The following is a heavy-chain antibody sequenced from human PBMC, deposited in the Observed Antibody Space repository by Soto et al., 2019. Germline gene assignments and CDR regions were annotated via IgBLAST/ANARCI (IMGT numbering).Heavy chain of an antibody. CDR3: ARTYCSSTSCPNWFDP. CDR1: GFTFSSYS. CDR2: ISSSSSTI. V-gene: IGHV3-48*01. D-gene: IGHD2-2*01. Sequence: PGGSLRLSCAASGFTFSSYSMNWVRQAPGKGLEWASYISSSSSTIYYADSVKGRFTISRDNAKNPLYLQMNSLRAEDTAVYYCARTYCSSTSCPNWFDPWGQGTLVKVSS. J-gene: IGHJ5*02.